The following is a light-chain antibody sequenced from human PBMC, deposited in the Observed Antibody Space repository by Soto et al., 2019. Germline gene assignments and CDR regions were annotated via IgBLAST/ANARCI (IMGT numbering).Light chain of an antibody. Sequence: IQLTQSPSSLSASVGDRVTITCRASQGIINYLAWYQQKPGKAPKLLIYGASTLQSGVPSRFSGSGSGTDFTLTVSSLQPEDFAVYYCQQYDNWPPLTFGGGTKVEIK. CDR2: GAS. CDR1: QGIINY. J-gene: IGKJ4*01. CDR3: QQYDNWPPLT. V-gene: IGKV1-9*01.